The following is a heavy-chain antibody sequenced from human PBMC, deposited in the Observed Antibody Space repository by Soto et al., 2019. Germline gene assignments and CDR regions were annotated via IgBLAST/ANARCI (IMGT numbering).Heavy chain of an antibody. J-gene: IGHJ4*02. D-gene: IGHD6-13*01. CDR2: IYYSGST. CDR3: ARQGDEGYSSSWYPFDY. Sequence: SETLSLTCTVSGGSISSYYWSWIRQPPGKGLEWIGYIYYSGSTNYNPSLKSRVTISVDTSKNPFSLKLSSVTAADTAVYYCARQGDEGYSSSWYPFDYWGQGTLVTVSS. V-gene: IGHV4-59*08. CDR1: GGSISSYY.